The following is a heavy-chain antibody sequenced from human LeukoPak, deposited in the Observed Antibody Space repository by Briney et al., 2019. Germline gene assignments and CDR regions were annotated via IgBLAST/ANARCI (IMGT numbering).Heavy chain of an antibody. Sequence: PSEALSLTCTVSGGSISSYYWSWIRQPPGKGLEWIGYIYYGGSTNYNPSLESRVTISVDTSKNQFSLKLSSVTAADTAVYYCARDQSDDTFDIWGQGTMVTVSS. CDR2: IYYGGST. CDR3: ARDQSDDTFDI. CDR1: GGSISSYY. J-gene: IGHJ3*02. D-gene: IGHD3-3*01. V-gene: IGHV4-59*01.